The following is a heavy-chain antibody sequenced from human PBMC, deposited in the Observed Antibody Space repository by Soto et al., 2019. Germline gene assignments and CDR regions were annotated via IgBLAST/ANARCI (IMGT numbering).Heavy chain of an antibody. CDR3: AREKSNWNFVAFDI. D-gene: IGHD1-7*01. CDR1: GGSISSYY. Sequence: SETLSLTCTVSGGSISSYYWSWIRQPPGKGLEWIGYIYYSGSTNYNPSLKSRVTISVDTSKNQFSLKLSSVTAADTAVYYCAREKSNWNFVAFDIWGQGTMVTVSS. CDR2: IYYSGST. V-gene: IGHV4-59*01. J-gene: IGHJ3*02.